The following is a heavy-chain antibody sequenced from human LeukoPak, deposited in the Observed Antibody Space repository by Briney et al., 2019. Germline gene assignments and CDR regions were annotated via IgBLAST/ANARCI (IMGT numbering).Heavy chain of an antibody. D-gene: IGHD3-16*01. CDR2: IWYDGSNR. CDR1: GFIFSYYG. Sequence: GRSLRLSCAASGFIFSYYGMHWVRQAPGKGLEWVAVIWYDGSNRYYADSLKGRFTISRDNSKNTLYLQMNSLTADDTAVNYCARDPLGVLSYFDYWGQGTLVTVSS. CDR3: ARDPLGVLSYFDY. V-gene: IGHV3-33*01. J-gene: IGHJ4*02.